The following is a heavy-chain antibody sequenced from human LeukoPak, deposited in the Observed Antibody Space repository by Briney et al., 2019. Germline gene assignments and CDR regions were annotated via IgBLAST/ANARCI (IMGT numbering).Heavy chain of an antibody. D-gene: IGHD6-6*01. CDR1: GDSVSSNSAS. J-gene: IGHJ5*02. CDR3: ARDPDSSYEWGPFDP. CDR2: TYYRSKWNS. V-gene: IGHV6-1*01. Sequence: SQTLSLTCAISGDSVSSNSASWNWIRQSPLRGLEWLGRTYYRSKWNSDYAISVQSRITINPDTSKNQFSLHLKSVTPEDTAVYYCARDPDSSYEWGPFDPWGQGTLVTVSS.